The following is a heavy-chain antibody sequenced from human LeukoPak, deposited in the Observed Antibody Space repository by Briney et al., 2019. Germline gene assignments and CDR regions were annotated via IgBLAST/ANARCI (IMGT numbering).Heavy chain of an antibody. CDR1: GGTFSSYA. D-gene: IGHD3-16*02. V-gene: IGHV1-69*13. CDR3: ARDQGGNNYDYVWGSYRYTGAFDI. CDR2: IIPIFGTA. Sequence: SVKVSCKASGGTFSSYAISWVRQAPGQGLEWMGGIIPIFGTANYAQKFQGRVTITADESTGTAYMELSSLRSEDTAVYYCARDQGGNNYDYVWGSYRYTGAFDIWGQGTMVTVSS. J-gene: IGHJ3*02.